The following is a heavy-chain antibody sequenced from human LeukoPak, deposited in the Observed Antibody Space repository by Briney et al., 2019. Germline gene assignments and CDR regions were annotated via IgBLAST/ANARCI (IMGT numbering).Heavy chain of an antibody. D-gene: IGHD3-22*01. V-gene: IGHV3-21*01. J-gene: IGHJ4*02. Sequence: GESLRLSCVGSGFTFSTASMNWVRQAPGKGLEWVSSISSSNSYIYYADSVKGRFTISRDNAKNSLFLQMNSLRAEDTAVYYCARAPGAMIVLDWGQGTLVTVSS. CDR3: ARAPGAMIVLD. CDR2: ISSSNSYI. CDR1: GFTFSTAS.